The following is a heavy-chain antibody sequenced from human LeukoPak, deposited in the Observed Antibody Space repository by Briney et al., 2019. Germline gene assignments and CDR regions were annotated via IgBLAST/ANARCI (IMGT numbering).Heavy chain of an antibody. V-gene: IGHV3-11*01. CDR3: ARSIGLTGGGVDV. CDR1: GFTFRDYN. CDR2: ITDSGSTI. J-gene: IGHJ6*02. D-gene: IGHD3-9*01. Sequence: GGSLRLSCAASGFTFRDYNMNWVRQAPGKGLAWVSYITDSGSTIHYADSVNGRFTISRDNAKNSLYLQMNSLRAEDSAVYYCARSIGLTGGGVDVWGRGTTVTVSS.